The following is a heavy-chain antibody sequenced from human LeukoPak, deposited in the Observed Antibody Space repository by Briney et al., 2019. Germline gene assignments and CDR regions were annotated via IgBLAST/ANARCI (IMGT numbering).Heavy chain of an antibody. Sequence: SGGSLRLSCAASGFTFSTYALNWVRQAPGKGLEWVSFITAGGSSTYYADSVKGRFTISRDNSKNTLYLRMNSLRAEDTAVYHCAKRWSGTTAYYFDYWGQGTLVTVSS. CDR1: GFTFSTYA. D-gene: IGHD1-7*01. V-gene: IGHV3-23*01. CDR2: ITAGGSST. CDR3: AKRWSGTTAYYFDY. J-gene: IGHJ4*02.